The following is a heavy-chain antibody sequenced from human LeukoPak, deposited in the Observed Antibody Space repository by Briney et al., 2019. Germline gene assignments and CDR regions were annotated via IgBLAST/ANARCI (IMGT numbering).Heavy chain of an antibody. CDR3: ARSALYSTKSDYYFES. V-gene: IGHV1-45*02. CDR1: GYTFTYRY. CDR2: ITPYNGNR. J-gene: IGHJ4*02. Sequence: GASVKVSCKASGYTFTYRYLHWVRQAPGQAFEWMGWITPYNGNRNYAKKFQDRVTITRDTSLSTAHRELSSLRSEDTAMYYCARSALYSTKSDYYFESWGQGTLVTVSS. D-gene: IGHD2-2*01.